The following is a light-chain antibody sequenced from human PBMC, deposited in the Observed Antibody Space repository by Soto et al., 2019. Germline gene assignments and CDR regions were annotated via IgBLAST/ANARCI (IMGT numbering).Light chain of an antibody. CDR3: QAWDSSTAVV. CDR1: KLGDKY. Sequence: SYELTQPPSVSVSPGQTASITCSGDKLGDKYACWYQQKPGQSPVLVIYQDSKRPSGIPERFSGSNSGNTATLTISGTQAMDEADYYCQAWDSSTAVVFGGRTKVTVI. V-gene: IGLV3-1*01. CDR2: QDS. J-gene: IGLJ2*01.